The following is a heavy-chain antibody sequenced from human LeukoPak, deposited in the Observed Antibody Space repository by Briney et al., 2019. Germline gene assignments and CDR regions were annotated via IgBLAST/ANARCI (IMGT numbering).Heavy chain of an antibody. J-gene: IGHJ5*02. V-gene: IGHV4-39*07. CDR1: GGSISSSSYY. CDR3: ARDLCTNGVCYRMNWYDP. D-gene: IGHD2-8*01. Sequence: SETLSLTCTVSGGSISSSSYYWGWIRQPPWKGLEWIGSIYYSGSTYYNPSLKSRVTISVDTSKNQFSLKLSSVTAADTAVYYCARDLCTNGVCYRMNWYDPWGQGTLVTVSS. CDR2: IYYSGST.